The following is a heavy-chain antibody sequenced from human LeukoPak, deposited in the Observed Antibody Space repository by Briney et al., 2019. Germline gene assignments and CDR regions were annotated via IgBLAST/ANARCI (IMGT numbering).Heavy chain of an antibody. CDR2: IWYDGSNK. Sequence: GGSLRLSCAASGFTFSSYGMHWVRQAPGKGLEWVAVIWYDGSNKYYADSVKGRFTISRDNSKNTLYLQMNSLRAEDTAVYYCARWVVVAATQYYYGMDVWGQGTRDSVSS. D-gene: IGHD2-15*01. J-gene: IGHJ6*02. CDR1: GFTFSSYG. CDR3: ARWVVVAATQYYYGMDV. V-gene: IGHV3-33*01.